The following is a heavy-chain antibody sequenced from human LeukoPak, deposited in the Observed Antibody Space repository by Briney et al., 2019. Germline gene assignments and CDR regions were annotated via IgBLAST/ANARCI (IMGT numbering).Heavy chain of an antibody. CDR1: GYSFTSYW. Sequence: GESLKISCKGSGYSFTSYWIGWVRQLPGKGLEGMGIIYPGDSDTRYSPSFQGQVTISADKSISTAYLQWSSLKASDNAMYYCATSRTGYSPNYWGQGTLVTVSS. J-gene: IGHJ4*02. CDR2: IYPGDSDT. V-gene: IGHV5-51*01. CDR3: ATSRTGYSPNY. D-gene: IGHD3-9*01.